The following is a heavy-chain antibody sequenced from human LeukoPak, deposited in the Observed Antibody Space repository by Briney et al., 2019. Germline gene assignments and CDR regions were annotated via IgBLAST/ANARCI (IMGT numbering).Heavy chain of an antibody. Sequence: GGSLRLSCAASRFTVSTNYMSWVRQAPGKGLEWVSLIDSGGFTYYADSVKGRFTISRDNSKNTLYLQMNSLRAEDTAVYYCAKDYTYYYDSSGYYYLDYFDYWGQGTLVTVSS. J-gene: IGHJ4*02. D-gene: IGHD3-22*01. CDR1: RFTVSTNY. CDR2: IDSGGFT. CDR3: AKDYTYYYDSSGYYYLDYFDY. V-gene: IGHV3-66*01.